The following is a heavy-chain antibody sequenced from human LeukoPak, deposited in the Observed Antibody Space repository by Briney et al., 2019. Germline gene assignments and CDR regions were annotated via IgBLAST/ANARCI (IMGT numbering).Heavy chain of an antibody. D-gene: IGHD4-23*01. CDR1: GGSISSYY. CDR2: IYYSGST. CDR3: ARPVAYDDAFDI. J-gene: IGHJ3*02. V-gene: IGHV4-59*01. Sequence: SETLSLTCTVSGGSISSYYWSWIRQPPGKGLEWIGYIYYSGSTNYNPSLKSRVTISVDTSKNQFSLKLSSVAAADTAVYYCARPVAYDDAFDIWGQGTMVTVSS.